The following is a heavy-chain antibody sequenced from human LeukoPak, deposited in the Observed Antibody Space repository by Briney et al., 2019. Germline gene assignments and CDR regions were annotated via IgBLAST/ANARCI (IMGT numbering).Heavy chain of an antibody. V-gene: IGHV3-23*01. J-gene: IGHJ4*02. D-gene: IGHD2-8*01. CDR3: APIPDGPKDQWYRATNYYFDY. CDR2: VSGSGGST. Sequence: PSGGSLRLSCAASGFTFSSHAMSWVRQAPGKGLEWVSVVSGSGGSTFYADSVKGRFTISRDNSKNTLYLQMNSLRAEDTAVYYCAPIPDGPKDQWYRATNYYFDYWGQGTLVTVSS. CDR1: GFTFSSHA.